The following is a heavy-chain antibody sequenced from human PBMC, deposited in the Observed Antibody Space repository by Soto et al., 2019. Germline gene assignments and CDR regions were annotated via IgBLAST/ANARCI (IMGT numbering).Heavy chain of an antibody. Sequence: EVQLVESGGGLVQPGRSLRLSCAASGFTFDDYAMHWVRQAPGKGLECVSGISWNVGSIAYADSVKGRFTISRDNAKNSLYLQMNSLRAEDTALYYYAKGVAGWYYFDYWGQGTLVTVSS. D-gene: IGHD3-3*01. J-gene: IGHJ4*02. CDR1: GFTFDDYA. CDR2: ISWNVGSI. CDR3: AKGVAGWYYFDY. V-gene: IGHV3-9*01.